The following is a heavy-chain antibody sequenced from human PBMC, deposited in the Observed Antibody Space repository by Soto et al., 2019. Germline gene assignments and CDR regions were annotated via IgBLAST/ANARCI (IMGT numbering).Heavy chain of an antibody. J-gene: IGHJ4*02. D-gene: IGHD6-13*01. Sequence: PSETLSLTCTVSGASITTDNFYWGWIRQPPGKGLEWIGSSSFTGNTYFNPSLRTRVTIFVDTSKNQFSLKLNSVTAADTAVYYCAIPDSSSWAAPFDYWGQGTLVTVSS. CDR2: SSFTGNT. V-gene: IGHV4-39*01. CDR1: GASITTDNFY. CDR3: AIPDSSSWAAPFDY.